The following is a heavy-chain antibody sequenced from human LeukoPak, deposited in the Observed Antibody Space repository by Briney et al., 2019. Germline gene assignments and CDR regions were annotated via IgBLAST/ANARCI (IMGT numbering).Heavy chain of an antibody. D-gene: IGHD3-16*02. Sequence: GGSQRLSCTTSGFTFGNYAMSWFRQAPGKGLEWIGSIRDKRDGGTTEYAASVKGRFIISRDESKSIAYLQMDSLKTEDTAVYFCARGGYQFEHWGQGTLVTVSS. CDR1: GFTFGNYA. CDR2: IRDKRDGGTT. CDR3: ARGGYQFEH. V-gene: IGHV3-49*03. J-gene: IGHJ1*01.